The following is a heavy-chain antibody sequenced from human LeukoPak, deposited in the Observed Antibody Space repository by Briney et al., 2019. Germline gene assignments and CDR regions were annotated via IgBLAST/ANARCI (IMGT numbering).Heavy chain of an antibody. CDR2: LKQDGSVK. D-gene: IGHD4-23*01. CDR3: ATSADSPGNS. V-gene: IGHV3-7*01. J-gene: IGHJ4*02. CDR1: GFTFSTYW. Sequence: GGSLRLSCVASGFTFSTYWMSWVRQAPGKGLEWVANLKQDGSVKHYVDSVKGRFTISRDNAKNSLYLQMTNLRAEDTAVCYCATSADSPGNSWGQGTLITVSS.